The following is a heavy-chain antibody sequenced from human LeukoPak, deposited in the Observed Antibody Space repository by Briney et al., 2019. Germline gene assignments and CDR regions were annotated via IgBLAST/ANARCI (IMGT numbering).Heavy chain of an antibody. J-gene: IGHJ4*02. Sequence: SETLSLTCTVSGGSVSGYYWSWIRQPPGKGLEWIGYIHYSESTNYNPSLKSRVTISVDTSKNQFSLKLSSVTAADTAIYYCARGGSKQWLVDDSWGQGTLVTVSS. V-gene: IGHV4-59*02. CDR1: GGSVSGYY. D-gene: IGHD6-19*01. CDR3: ARGGSKQWLVDDS. CDR2: IHYSEST.